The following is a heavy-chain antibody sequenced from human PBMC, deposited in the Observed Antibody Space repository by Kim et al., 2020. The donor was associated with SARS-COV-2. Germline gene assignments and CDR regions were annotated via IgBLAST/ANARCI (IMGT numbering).Heavy chain of an antibody. CDR1: GFTFDDYA. J-gene: IGHJ3*02. CDR3: AKESTSSSWYNDAFDI. Sequence: GGSLRLSCAASGFTFDDYAMHWVRQAPGKGLEWVSLISGDGGSTYYADSVKGRFTISRDNSKNSLYLQMNSLRTEDTALYYCAKESTSSSWYNDAFDIWGQGTMVTVSS. CDR2: ISGDGGST. V-gene: IGHV3-43*02. D-gene: IGHD6-13*01.